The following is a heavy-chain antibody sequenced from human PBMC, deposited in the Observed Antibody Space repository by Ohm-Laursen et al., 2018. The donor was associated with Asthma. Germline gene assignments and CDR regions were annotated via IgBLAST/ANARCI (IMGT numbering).Heavy chain of an antibody. D-gene: IGHD1-26*01. CDR1: GFTLSSSW. CDR3: AKTLGKLSGSYYFDY. J-gene: IGHJ4*02. CDR2: LSFDGSNK. V-gene: IGHV3-30*18. Sequence: SLRLSCAASGFTLSSSWMHWVRRAPGKGLEWVAVLSFDGSNKYYADSVKGRFTISRDNSKNTLYLQMNSLRAEDTAVYYCAKTLGKLSGSYYFDYWGQGTLVSVSS.